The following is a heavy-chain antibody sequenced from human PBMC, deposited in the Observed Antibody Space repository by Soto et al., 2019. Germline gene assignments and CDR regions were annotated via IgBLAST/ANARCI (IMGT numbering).Heavy chain of an antibody. CDR1: GGSISTSSYS. CDR2: VSYSGGT. V-gene: IGHV4-39*01. CDR3: ARYRLLAYYYYAMDV. D-gene: IGHD1-1*01. J-gene: IGHJ6*04. Sequence: QLQLQESGPGLVKPSETLSLTCTVSGGSISTSSYSWGWIRQPPGKGLEWIGSVSYSGGTYYNPSRKSRFTISVDTSKNQFSLKLSSVTAADTALYYCARYRLLAYYYYAMDVWCKGTTVTVSS.